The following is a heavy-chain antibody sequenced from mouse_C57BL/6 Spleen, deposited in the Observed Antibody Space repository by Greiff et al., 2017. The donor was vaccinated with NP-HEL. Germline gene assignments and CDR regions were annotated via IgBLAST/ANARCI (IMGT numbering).Heavy chain of an antibody. V-gene: IGHV1-81*01. Sequence: VHLVESGAELARPGASVKLSCKASGYTFTSYGISWVKQRTGQGLEWIGEIYPRSGNTYYNEKFKGKATLTADKSSSTAYMELRSLTSEDSAVYFCARNWEGYFDYWGKGTTLTVSS. CDR3: ARNWEGYFDY. CDR1: GYTFTSYG. CDR2: IYPRSGNT. D-gene: IGHD4-1*01. J-gene: IGHJ2*01.